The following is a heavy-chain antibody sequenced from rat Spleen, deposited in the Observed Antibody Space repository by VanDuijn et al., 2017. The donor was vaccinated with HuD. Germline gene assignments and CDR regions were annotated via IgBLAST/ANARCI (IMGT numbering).Heavy chain of an antibody. CDR3: TTDNYSSYTGYVMDA. CDR1: GFTFNNYW. CDR2: ITNTGGST. V-gene: IGHV5-31*01. Sequence: EVQLVESGGGLVQPGRSLKLSCAASGFTFNNYWMTWIRQAPGKGLEWVASITNTGGSTYSPDSVKGRFTISRDNAKSTLYLQMDSLRSEDTATDYCTTDNYSSYTGYVMDAWGQGASVTVSS. J-gene: IGHJ4*01. D-gene: IGHD1-2*01.